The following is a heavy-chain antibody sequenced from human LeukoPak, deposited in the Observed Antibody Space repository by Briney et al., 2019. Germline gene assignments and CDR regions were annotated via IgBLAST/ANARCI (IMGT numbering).Heavy chain of an antibody. V-gene: IGHV3-30*03. CDR2: ISYDGSNK. CDR3: ARQYSSGCFDY. J-gene: IGHJ4*02. D-gene: IGHD6-19*01. Sequence: PGRSLRLSCAASGFTFSSYGMHWVRRAPGKGLEWVAVISYDGSNKYYADSVKGRFTISRDNSKNTLYLQMNSLRAEDTAVYYCARQYSSGCFDYWGQGTLVTVSS. CDR1: GFTFSSYG.